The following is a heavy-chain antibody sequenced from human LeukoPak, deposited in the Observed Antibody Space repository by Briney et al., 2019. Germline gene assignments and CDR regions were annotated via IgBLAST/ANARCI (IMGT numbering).Heavy chain of an antibody. CDR2: TTHSGNA. Sequence: SETLSLTCAVYGGSLSGYSWSWVRQPPGKGLEWIGETTHSGNANYNPSLKSRVTISVDTSKNQFSLKLTSVTAADTAVYFCARTNPQLWYGGYYYYMDVWDKGTTVTVSS. D-gene: IGHD3-10*01. V-gene: IGHV4-34*01. CDR3: ARTNPQLWYGGYYYYMDV. CDR1: GGSLSGYS. J-gene: IGHJ6*03.